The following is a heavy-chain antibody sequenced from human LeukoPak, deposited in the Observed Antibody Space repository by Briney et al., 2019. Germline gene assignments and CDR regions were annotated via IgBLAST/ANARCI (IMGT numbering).Heavy chain of an antibody. CDR2: ISSSGSTI. J-gene: IGHJ4*02. D-gene: IGHD3-3*01. Sequence: KSGGSLRLSCAASGFTFSDYYMSWIRQAPGKGLEWVSYISSSGSTIYYADSVKGRFTISRDNAKNSLYLQMNSLRAEDTAVYYYARDWGSGVAPIFDYWGQGTLVTVSS. V-gene: IGHV3-11*04. CDR3: ARDWGSGVAPIFDY. CDR1: GFTFSDYY.